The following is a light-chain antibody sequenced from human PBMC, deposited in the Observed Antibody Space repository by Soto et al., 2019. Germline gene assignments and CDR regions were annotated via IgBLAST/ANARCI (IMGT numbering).Light chain of an antibody. J-gene: IGLJ2*01. V-gene: IGLV2-11*01. Sequence: QSALTQPRSVSGSPGQSVTISCTGTSSDVGGYNYVSWYQQHPGKAPKLFIYDVTERPSGVPDRFSASKSGNTASLTISGLQAEDEADYYFSSYAGSDTMIFGGGTKLTVL. CDR1: SSDVGGYNY. CDR2: DVT. CDR3: SSYAGSDTMI.